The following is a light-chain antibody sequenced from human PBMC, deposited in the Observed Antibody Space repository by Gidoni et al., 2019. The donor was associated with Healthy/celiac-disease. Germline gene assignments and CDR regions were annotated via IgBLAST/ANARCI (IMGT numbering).Light chain of an antibody. CDR2: GAC. J-gene: IGKJ1*01. CDR1: QSVSSSS. V-gene: IGKV3-20*01. CDR3: QQYGSPWT. Sequence: EIVLTQSPGTLSLSPGERATLSCRASQSVSSSSLAWYQQKPGQAPRLRIYGACSRATGIPDRFSGSGSGTDFTLTISRLEPEDFAVYYCQQYGSPWTFGQGTKVEIK.